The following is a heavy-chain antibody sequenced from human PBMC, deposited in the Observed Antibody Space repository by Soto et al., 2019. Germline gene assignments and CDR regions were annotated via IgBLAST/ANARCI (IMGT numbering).Heavy chain of an antibody. CDR1: GGSISSSSYY. J-gene: IGHJ4*02. CDR3: ARLNGNHIINYYDFWSGYYVAGGVDY. D-gene: IGHD3-3*01. Sequence: KPSETLSLTCTVSGGSISSSSYYWGWIRQPPGKGLEWIGSIYYSGSTYYNPSLKSRVTISVDTSKNQFSLKLSSVTAADTAVYYCARLNGNHIINYYDFWSGYYVAGGVDYWGQGTLVTVSS. V-gene: IGHV4-39*01. CDR2: IYYSGST.